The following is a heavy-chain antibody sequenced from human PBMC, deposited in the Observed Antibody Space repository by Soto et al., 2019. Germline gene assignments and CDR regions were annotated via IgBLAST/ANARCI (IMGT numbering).Heavy chain of an antibody. CDR2: ISSSSSTI. CDR3: ARDLTHCGGDCLHDY. V-gene: IGHV3-48*02. Sequence: EVQLVESGGGLVQPGGSLRLSCAASGFTFSSYSMNWVRQAPGKGLEWVSYISSSSSTIYYADSVKGRFTISRDNAKKSLYLQMNSLRDEDTAVYYCARDLTHCGGDCLHDYWGQGTLVTVSS. CDR1: GFTFSSYS. J-gene: IGHJ4*02. D-gene: IGHD2-21*02.